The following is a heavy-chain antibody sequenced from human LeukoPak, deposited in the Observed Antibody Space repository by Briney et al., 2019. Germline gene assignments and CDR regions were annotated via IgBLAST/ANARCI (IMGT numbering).Heavy chain of an antibody. CDR3: ARGGGIWATPRFWAFDY. J-gene: IGHJ4*02. V-gene: IGHV3-23*01. Sequence: PGGSLRLSCAASGFTFSSYGMSWVRQAPGKGLEWVSAISGSGGSTYYADSVKGRFTISRDNSKNTLYLQMNSLRAEDTAVYYCARGGGIWATPRFWAFDYWGQGTLVTVSS. CDR2: ISGSGGST. D-gene: IGHD5-12*01. CDR1: GFTFSSYG.